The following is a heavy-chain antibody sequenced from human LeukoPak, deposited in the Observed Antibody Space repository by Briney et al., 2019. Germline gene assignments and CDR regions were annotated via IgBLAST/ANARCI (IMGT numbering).Heavy chain of an antibody. CDR3: ARAMNGVDV. Sequence: PGGSLRLSCAASGFIVSSTYMSWVRQAPGQGLQWASVIDPGGSTFYADSVRGRFSISRDSSKNTLYLQMSSLRAEDTAVYYCARAMNGVDVWGKGTTVTVSS. V-gene: IGHV3-53*01. CDR1: GFIVSSTY. CDR2: IDPGGST. J-gene: IGHJ6*04.